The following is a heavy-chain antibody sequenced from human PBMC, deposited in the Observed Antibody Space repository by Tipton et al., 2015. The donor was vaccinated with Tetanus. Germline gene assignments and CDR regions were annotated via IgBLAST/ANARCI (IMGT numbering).Heavy chain of an antibody. CDR3: ARMREGRATVVTWWFDP. Sequence: TLSLTCAVYGGSFSGYYWSWIRQPPGKGLERIGEINHSGSTNYNPSLKSRVTISVDTSKNQFSLKLSSVTAADTAVYYCARMREGRATVVTWWFDPWGQGTLVAISS. CDR2: INHSGST. D-gene: IGHD4-23*01. CDR1: GGSFSGYY. J-gene: IGHJ5*02. V-gene: IGHV4-34*01.